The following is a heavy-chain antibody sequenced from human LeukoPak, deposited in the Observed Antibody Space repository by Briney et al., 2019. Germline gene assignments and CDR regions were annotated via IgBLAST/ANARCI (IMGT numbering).Heavy chain of an antibody. CDR2: ISAYNGNT. Sequence: ASVKVSCKASGYTFTSYGISWVRQAPGQGLEWMGWISAYNGNTNYAQKLQGRVTMTTDTSTSTAYMELRRLRSDDTAVYYCAREKRTLTGYYAPEEPYYYYYMDVWGKGTTVTVSS. CDR3: AREKRTLTGYYAPEEPYYYYYMDV. J-gene: IGHJ6*03. V-gene: IGHV1-18*01. CDR1: GYTFTSYG. D-gene: IGHD3-9*01.